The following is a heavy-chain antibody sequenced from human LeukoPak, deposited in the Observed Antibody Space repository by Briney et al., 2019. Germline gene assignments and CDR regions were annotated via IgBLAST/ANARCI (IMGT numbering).Heavy chain of an antibody. D-gene: IGHD6-19*01. V-gene: IGHV3-20*04. Sequence: PGGSLRLSCAASGFTFDDYGMSWVRQAPGKGLEWVSGINWNGGSTGYADSVKGRFTISRDNAKNSLYLQMNSLRAEDTALYYYAKGGGAVAGTTPLDYWGQGTLVTVSS. CDR3: AKGGGAVAGTTPLDY. J-gene: IGHJ4*02. CDR1: GFTFDDYG. CDR2: INWNGGST.